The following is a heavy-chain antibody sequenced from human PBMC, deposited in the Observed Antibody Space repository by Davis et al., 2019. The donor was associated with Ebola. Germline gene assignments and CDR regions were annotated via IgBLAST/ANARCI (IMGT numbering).Heavy chain of an antibody. CDR3: ARDQATVTTSYFDY. Sequence: ASVKVSCKASGYTFSSYGYTWVRQAPGQGLEWMGWITADNSNRKYAQNLQGRVTMTIDTSTSTAYMELRKLRSEDTAVYYCARDQATVTTSYFDYWGQGTLVTFSS. CDR1: GYTFSSYG. D-gene: IGHD4-11*01. CDR2: ITADNSNR. J-gene: IGHJ4*02. V-gene: IGHV1-18*01.